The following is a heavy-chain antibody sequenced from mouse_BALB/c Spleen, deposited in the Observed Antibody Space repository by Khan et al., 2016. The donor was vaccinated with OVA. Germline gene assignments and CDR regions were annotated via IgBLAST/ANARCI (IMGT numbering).Heavy chain of an antibody. D-gene: IGHD2-4*01. CDR3: ARRGYDYGRGALFAY. V-gene: IGHV2-2*02. CDR2: IWSAGST. J-gene: IGHJ3*01. Sequence: QVQLQQSGPGLVQPSQSLSITCTVSGFSLSNYSVHWVRQSPGKGLEWLGVIWSAGSTDYNAAFISRLTISKDNSRSQVFFKMNSLQPNDTAIYYWARRGYDYGRGALFAYWGQGTLVTVSA. CDR1: GFSLSNYS.